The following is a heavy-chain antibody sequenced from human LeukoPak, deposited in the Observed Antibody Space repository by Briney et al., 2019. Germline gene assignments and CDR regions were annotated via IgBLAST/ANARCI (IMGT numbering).Heavy chain of an antibody. J-gene: IGHJ6*03. CDR3: ATAYQYGSGSYAQTYYYYYMDV. CDR2: FDPEDGET. V-gene: IGHV1-24*01. D-gene: IGHD3-10*01. CDR1: GYTLTELS. Sequence: ASVKVSCKVSGYTLTELSMHWVRQAPGKGLEWMGGFDPEDGETIYAQKFQGRVTMTGDTSTDTAYMELSSLRSEDTAVYYCATAYQYGSGSYAQTYYYYYMDVWGKGTTVTVSS.